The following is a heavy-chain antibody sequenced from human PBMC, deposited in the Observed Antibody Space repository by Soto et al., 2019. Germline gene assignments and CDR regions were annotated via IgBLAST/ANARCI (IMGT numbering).Heavy chain of an antibody. CDR3: ANIRGSRLYTRIMYGLDV. CDR2: IYWDDDK. CDR1: GFSLSTSGVG. Sequence: QITLKESGPTLVKPTQTLTLTCTFSGFSLSTSGVGVGWIRQPPGKALQWLALIYWDDDKRYSPSLKSRLTINKDTSKNQVVLTMTNMDPVDTATYYCANIRGSRLYTRIMYGLDVLGQGTTVTLSS. J-gene: IGHJ6*02. V-gene: IGHV2-5*02. D-gene: IGHD6-13*01.